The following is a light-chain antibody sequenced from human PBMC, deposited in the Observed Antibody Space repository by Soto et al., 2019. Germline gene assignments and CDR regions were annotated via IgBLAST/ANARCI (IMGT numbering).Light chain of an antibody. CDR1: SSDVGGYNY. Sequence: QSVLTQPPSASGSPGRSVTISCTGTSSDVGGYNYVSWYQQYPGRAPKLMIYEVTKRPSGVPDRFSGSKSGNTASLTVSGLQAEDEADYYCSSYAASNNFYFVFGGGTKVTV. V-gene: IGLV2-8*01. J-gene: IGLJ3*02. CDR3: SSYAASNNFYFV. CDR2: EVT.